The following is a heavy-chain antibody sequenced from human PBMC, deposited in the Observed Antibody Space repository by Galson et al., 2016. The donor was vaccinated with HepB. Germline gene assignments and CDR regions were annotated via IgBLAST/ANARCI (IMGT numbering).Heavy chain of an antibody. V-gene: IGHV3-23*01. CDR2: ISASGAGT. J-gene: IGHJ4*02. D-gene: IGHD3-10*01. CDR3: ARDRSSGSGNFGY. Sequence: SLRLSCAASGFTFSSDAMSWVRQAPERGLEWVSGISASGAGTYYADSVKGRFAISRDNFKNTLYLQMNSLRAEDTAVYYCARDRSSGSGNFGYWGQGTLVTVSS. CDR1: GFTFSSDA.